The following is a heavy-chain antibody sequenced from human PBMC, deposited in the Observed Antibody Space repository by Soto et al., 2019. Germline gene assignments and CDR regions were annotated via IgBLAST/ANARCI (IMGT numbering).Heavy chain of an antibody. Sequence: RASVKVSCKASGGTFSSYAISWVRQAPGQGLEWMGGIIPIFGTANYAQKFQGRVTITADKSTSTAYMELSSLRSEDTAVYYCAIDSSGSDDAFDIWGQGTMVTVSS. CDR2: IIPIFGTA. CDR3: AIDSSGSDDAFDI. D-gene: IGHD3-22*01. J-gene: IGHJ3*02. CDR1: GGTFSSYA. V-gene: IGHV1-69*06.